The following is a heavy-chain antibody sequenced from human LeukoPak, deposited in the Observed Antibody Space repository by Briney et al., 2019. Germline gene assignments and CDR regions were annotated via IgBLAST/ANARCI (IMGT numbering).Heavy chain of an antibody. CDR2: IKQDGSEK. V-gene: IGHV3-7*01. CDR1: GFTFSSYW. Sequence: GGSLRLSCAASGFTFSSYWMSWVRQAPGKGLEWVANIKQDGSEKYYVDSVKGRLTISRDNAKNSLYLQMNSLRAEDTAVYYCARSSTVTTEIDYGMDVWGQGTTVTVSS. D-gene: IGHD4-17*01. J-gene: IGHJ6*02. CDR3: ARSSTVTTEIDYGMDV.